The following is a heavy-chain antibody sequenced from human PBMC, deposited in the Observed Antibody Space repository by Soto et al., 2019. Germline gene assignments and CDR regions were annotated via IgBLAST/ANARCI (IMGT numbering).Heavy chain of an antibody. Sequence: ASVKVSCKASGYRFTSYGISWVRQAPGQGLEWLGWISAYDDNTKYAQTLQGRVSMSTDTSTNTAYMELRSLRSDDTAMYYCARGGYYDSSGSRNYHYYGMNVRGQGTKVTVSS. J-gene: IGHJ6*02. V-gene: IGHV1-18*01. CDR1: GYRFTSYG. CDR2: ISAYDDNT. D-gene: IGHD3-22*01. CDR3: ARGGYYDSSGSRNYHYYGMNV.